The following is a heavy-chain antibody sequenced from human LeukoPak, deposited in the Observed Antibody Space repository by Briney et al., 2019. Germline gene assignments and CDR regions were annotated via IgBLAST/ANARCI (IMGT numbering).Heavy chain of an antibody. CDR2: ISSRGTTV. Sequence: GGALRLSCAPSGFTFRSYEMNGGRQGLRKRLGWLSYISSRGTTVYYADSVRGRFTISRENPNNSLYMQMDSLRADDTAVYYCARSTKGDSDHWGQGTLVTVSS. D-gene: IGHD3-10*01. J-gene: IGHJ4*02. V-gene: IGHV3-48*03. CDR1: GFTFRSYE. CDR3: ARSTKGDSDH.